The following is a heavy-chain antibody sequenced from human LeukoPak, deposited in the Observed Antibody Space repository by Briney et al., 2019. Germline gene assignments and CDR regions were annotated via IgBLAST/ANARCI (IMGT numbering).Heavy chain of an antibody. J-gene: IGHJ4*02. Sequence: GASVKVSCKSSGYTFIDYYIHWVRQAPGQGLEWMGWINPNSGATKYAQKFQGRVSMTRDTPINTAYMDLTNLRSDDTAIFYCARVKKLMPEFEFWGQGTLVTVFS. CDR1: GYTFIDYY. D-gene: IGHD2-2*01. V-gene: IGHV1-2*02. CDR2: INPNSGAT. CDR3: ARVKKLMPEFEF.